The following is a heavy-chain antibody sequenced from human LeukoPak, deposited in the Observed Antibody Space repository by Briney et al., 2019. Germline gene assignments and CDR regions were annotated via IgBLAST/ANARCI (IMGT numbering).Heavy chain of an antibody. CDR1: GVSFSGYY. CDR2: INHSGST. V-gene: IGHV4-34*01. CDR3: ASVYDSSGYYPF. J-gene: IGHJ4*02. Sequence: SETLSLTCAVYGVSFSGYYWSWIRQPPGKGLEWIGEINHSGSTNYNPSLKSRVTISVDTSKNQFSLKLSSVTAADTAVYYCASVYDSSGYYPFWGQGTLVTVSS. D-gene: IGHD3-22*01.